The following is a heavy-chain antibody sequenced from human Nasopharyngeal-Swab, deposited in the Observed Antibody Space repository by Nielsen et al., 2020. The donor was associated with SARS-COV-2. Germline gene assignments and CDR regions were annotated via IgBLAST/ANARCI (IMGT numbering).Heavy chain of an antibody. Sequence: VESPMIPRKRSGYTLTAYWMGWDRQMHGEGLEWLLNIYPGDSNTRYSPSFQGQVTISVDKYSSTAYLQWSSLNASDPAIYYCARPMRPMGHYYFGMDVWGQGTTVTVSS. CDR1: GYTLTAYW. V-gene: IGHV5-51*01. J-gene: IGHJ6*02. CDR3: ARPMRPMGHYYFGMDV. D-gene: IGHD1-26*01. CDR2: IYPGDSNT.